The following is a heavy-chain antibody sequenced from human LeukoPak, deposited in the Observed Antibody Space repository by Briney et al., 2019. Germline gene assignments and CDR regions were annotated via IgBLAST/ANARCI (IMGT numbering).Heavy chain of an antibody. CDR2: INSDGSST. V-gene: IGHV3-74*01. J-gene: IGHJ4*02. CDR1: GFTFSSYW. CDR3: AKNPSYCSGGRCYVSHYFDY. Sequence: GGSLRLSCAASGFTFSSYWMHWVRQAPGKGLVWVSRINSDGSSTSYADSVKGRFTISRDNAKNSLYLQMNSLRAEDTALYYCAKNPSYCSGGRCYVSHYFDYWGQGTLVTVSS. D-gene: IGHD2-15*01.